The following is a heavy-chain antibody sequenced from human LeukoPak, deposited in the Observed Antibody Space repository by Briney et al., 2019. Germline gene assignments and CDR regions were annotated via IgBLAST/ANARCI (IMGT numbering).Heavy chain of an antibody. J-gene: IGHJ4*02. Sequence: GGSLRLSRATSGFTFSRAWMHWVRQAPGKGREWVGRISRQIDGGTTNYAAPVKDRFTISRVDSKGTLSLQMNDLKTEDTGVYYCSTDDYIWGTYRYFYAYWGQGTLVTVSS. V-gene: IGHV3-15*06. CDR2: ISRQIDGGTT. D-gene: IGHD3-16*02. CDR1: GFTFSRAW. CDR3: STDDYIWGTYRYFYAY.